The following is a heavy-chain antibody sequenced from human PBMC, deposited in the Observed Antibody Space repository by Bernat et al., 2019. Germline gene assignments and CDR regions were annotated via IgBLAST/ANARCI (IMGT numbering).Heavy chain of an antibody. CDR1: GFTFSSYG. CDR3: ARDSDSGYDGQVY. D-gene: IGHD5-12*01. CDR2: IWYDGSNK. J-gene: IGHJ4*02. V-gene: IGHV3-33*01. Sequence: QVQLVESGGGVVQPGRSLRLSCAASGFTFSSYGMHWVRQAPGKGLEWVAVIWYDGSNKYYADSVKGRFTISRDNSKNTLYLQMNSLRAEDTAVYYCARDSDSGYDGQVYWGQGTLVTVSS.